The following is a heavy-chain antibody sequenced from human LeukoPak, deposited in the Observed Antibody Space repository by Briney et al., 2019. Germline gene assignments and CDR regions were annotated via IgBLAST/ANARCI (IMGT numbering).Heavy chain of an antibody. J-gene: IGHJ4*02. D-gene: IGHD6-19*01. CDR2: ISYDGSNK. Sequence: GGSLRLSCAASGFTFSSYGMHWVRQAPGKGLGWVAVISYDGSNKYYADSVKGRFTISRDNSKNTLYLQMNSLRAEDTAVYYCAKDRGDSSGWYFFDYWGQGTLVTVSS. V-gene: IGHV3-30*18. CDR3: AKDRGDSSGWYFFDY. CDR1: GFTFSSYG.